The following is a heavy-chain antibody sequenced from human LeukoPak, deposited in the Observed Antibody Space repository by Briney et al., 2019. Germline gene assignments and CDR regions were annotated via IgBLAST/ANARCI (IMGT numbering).Heavy chain of an antibody. V-gene: IGHV3-23*01. CDR3: AKSVVSGGHYYYYMDV. CDR1: GFTFSSYA. D-gene: IGHD4-23*01. Sequence: PGGSLRLSCAASGFTFSSYAMSWVRQAPGKGLVWVSAISGSGGSTYYADSVKGRFTISRDNSKNTLYLQMNSLRAEDTAVYYCAKSVVSGGHYYYYMDVWGKGTTVTVSS. CDR2: ISGSGGST. J-gene: IGHJ6*03.